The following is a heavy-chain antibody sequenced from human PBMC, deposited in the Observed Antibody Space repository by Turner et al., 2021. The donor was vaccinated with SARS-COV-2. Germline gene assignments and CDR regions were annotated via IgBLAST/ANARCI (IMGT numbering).Heavy chain of an antibody. CDR1: GASISGSY. V-gene: IGHV4-59*01. D-gene: IGHD2-15*01. CDR2: IHFSGTT. J-gene: IGHJ4*02. Sequence: GKPSATLSLTCTVSGASISGSYWSWVRQPPGKGVAWIGYIHFSGTTNYNPSLRRRVTISLDTSKSQFSLHLRSVTAADTAVYYCTRELGYWSEGSCRFEYDYWGQGTLVTVSS. CDR3: TRELGYWSEGSCRFEYDY.